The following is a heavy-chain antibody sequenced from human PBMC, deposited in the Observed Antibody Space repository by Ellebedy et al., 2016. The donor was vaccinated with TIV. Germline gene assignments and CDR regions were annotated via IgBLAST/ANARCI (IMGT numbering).Heavy chain of an antibody. CDR3: ARGFYEKFDP. Sequence: ASVKVSCKASGYTFTKYGISWVRQAPGQGLEWMGWISGYNGDTNYAQKFQGRVTMTTDTFTNTAYMELRSLRSDDTAVYYCARGFYEKFDPWGQGTQVVVSA. CDR2: ISGYNGDT. CDR1: GYTFTKYG. D-gene: IGHD2/OR15-2a*01. J-gene: IGHJ5*02. V-gene: IGHV1-18*04.